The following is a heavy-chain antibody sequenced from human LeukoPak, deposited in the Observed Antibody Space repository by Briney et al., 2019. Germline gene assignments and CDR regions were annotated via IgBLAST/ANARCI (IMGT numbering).Heavy chain of an antibody. V-gene: IGHV4-59*01. D-gene: IGHD1-1*01. Sequence: SETLSLTCTVSGGSISSYYWSWIRQPPGKGLEWIGYIYYSGSTNYNPSLKSRVTISVDTSKNQFSLKLSSVTAADTAVYYCATLDWNDSYWGQGTLVTVSS. CDR3: ATLDWNDSY. J-gene: IGHJ4*02. CDR1: GGSISSYY. CDR2: IYYSGST.